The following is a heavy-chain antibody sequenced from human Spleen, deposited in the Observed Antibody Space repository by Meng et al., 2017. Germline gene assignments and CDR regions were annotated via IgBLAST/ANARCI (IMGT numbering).Heavy chain of an antibody. J-gene: IGHJ3*01. CDR3: ARGFCSPTTCYFDAFDV. D-gene: IGHD2-2*01. Sequence: GGSLRLSCAASGFTFSSYWMSWLRQAPGKGLEWVAYIKQDESEIYYVDSVKGRFTISRDNPKNSLFLQMNSLRAEDTALYYCARGFCSPTTCYFDAFDVWGQGTMVTVSS. CDR1: GFTFSSYW. V-gene: IGHV3-7*01. CDR2: IKQDESEI.